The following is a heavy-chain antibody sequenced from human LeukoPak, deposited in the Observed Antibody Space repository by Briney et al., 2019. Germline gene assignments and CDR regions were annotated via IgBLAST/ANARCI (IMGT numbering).Heavy chain of an antibody. V-gene: IGHV1-69*04. CDR2: IIPILGIA. Sequence: GASVKVSCKASGGTFSSYAISWVRQAPGQGLEWMGRIIPILGIANYAQKFQGRVTITADESTSTAYMELSSLRSEDTAVYYCARDGYGGLYYYYGMDVWGQGTTVTVSS. J-gene: IGHJ6*02. D-gene: IGHD4-23*01. CDR1: GGTFSSYA. CDR3: ARDGYGGLYYYYGMDV.